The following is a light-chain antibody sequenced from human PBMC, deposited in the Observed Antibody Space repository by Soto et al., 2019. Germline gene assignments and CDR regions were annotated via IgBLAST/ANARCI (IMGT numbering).Light chain of an antibody. J-gene: IGKJ1*01. CDR1: QSISSY. V-gene: IGKV1-39*01. CDR2: AAS. CDR3: QQSYSTFTWT. Sequence: DIQMTQSPSSLSASVGDRVTITCRASQSISSYLNWYQQKPGKAPKLLIYAASSLQSGVPSRFSGSRSGTDFTLTISSLQPEDFATYYCQQSYSTFTWTFGQGTKVEI.